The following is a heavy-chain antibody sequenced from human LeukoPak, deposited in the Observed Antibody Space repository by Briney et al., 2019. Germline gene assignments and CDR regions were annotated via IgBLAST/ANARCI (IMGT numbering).Heavy chain of an antibody. CDR2: ISSSGSTI. J-gene: IGHJ4*02. Sequence: GGSLRLSCAASGFTFSSYEMNWVRQAPGKGLEWVSYISSSGSTIYYADSVKGRFTISRDNAKNSLYLQMNSLRAEDTAVYYCARAGLSLFDYWSQGTLVTVSS. CDR1: GFTFSSYE. V-gene: IGHV3-48*03. CDR3: ARAGLSLFDY.